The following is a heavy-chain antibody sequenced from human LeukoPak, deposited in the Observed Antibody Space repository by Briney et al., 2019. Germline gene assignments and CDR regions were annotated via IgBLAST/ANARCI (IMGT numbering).Heavy chain of an antibody. D-gene: IGHD6-6*01. CDR1: GFTFSSYV. V-gene: IGHV3-33*01. CDR3: AAAHTLFWFDP. CDR2: IWYDGSNK. Sequence: GGSLRLSCAASGFTFSSYVMHWVRQAPGKGLEWVAVIWYDGSNKYYADSVKGRFTISRDNSKNTLYLQMNSLRAEDTAVYYCAAAHTLFWFDPWGQGTLVTVSS. J-gene: IGHJ5*02.